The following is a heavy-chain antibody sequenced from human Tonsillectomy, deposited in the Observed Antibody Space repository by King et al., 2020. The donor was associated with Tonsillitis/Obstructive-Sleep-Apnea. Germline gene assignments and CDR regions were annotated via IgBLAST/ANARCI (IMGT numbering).Heavy chain of an antibody. CDR1: GFTFSSYA. Sequence: DVQLVESGGGLVQPGGSLRLACAASGFTFSSYAMSWVRQAPGKGLEWVSIISDGGGSTYYADSVKGRFTISRDNSKKTLYLQMNSLGAEATAVYFCAKDPPYSYGSGSYYNRPLFDSWGQGTLVTVSS. V-gene: IGHV3-23*04. CDR3: AKDPPYSYGSGSYYNRPLFDS. CDR2: ISDGGGST. D-gene: IGHD3-10*01. J-gene: IGHJ4*02.